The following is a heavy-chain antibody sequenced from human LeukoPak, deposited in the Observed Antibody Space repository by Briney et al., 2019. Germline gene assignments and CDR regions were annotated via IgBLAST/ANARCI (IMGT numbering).Heavy chain of an antibody. CDR3: ARVGGDDSYCTSGVCYTPRYYFDY. Sequence: PSETLSLTCAVYGGSFSGYYWSWIRQPPGKGLEWIGEINHSGSTNYNRSLKSRVTISVDTSKNQFSLKLSSVTAADTAVYYCARVGGDDSYCTSGVCYTPRYYFDYWGQGTLVTVSS. J-gene: IGHJ4*02. D-gene: IGHD2-8*01. CDR2: INHSGST. V-gene: IGHV4-34*01. CDR1: GGSFSGYY.